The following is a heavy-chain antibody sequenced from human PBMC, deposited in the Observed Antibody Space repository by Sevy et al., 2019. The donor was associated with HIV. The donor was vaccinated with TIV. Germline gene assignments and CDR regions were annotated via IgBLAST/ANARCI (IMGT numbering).Heavy chain of an antibody. Sequence: ASVKVSCKVSGYTLTELSMHWVRQAPGKGLEWMGGFDPEDGETIYAQKFQGRVTMTEDTSTDTDYMELSSLRSEDTAVYYFATDRLAAAGIARGYYYCMDVWGQGTTVTVSS. V-gene: IGHV1-24*01. CDR2: FDPEDGET. CDR1: GYTLTELS. J-gene: IGHJ6*02. D-gene: IGHD6-13*01. CDR3: ATDRLAAAGIARGYYYCMDV.